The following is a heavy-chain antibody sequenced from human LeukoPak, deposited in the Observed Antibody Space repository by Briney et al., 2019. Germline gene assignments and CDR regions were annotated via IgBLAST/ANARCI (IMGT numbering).Heavy chain of an antibody. CDR1: GFTFGSYW. Sequence: GGSLRLSCAASGFTFGSYWMHWVRQAPGKGLVWVSRINTDGGSTTYADSEKGRFTISRDNAKNTFYLQMNSLRAEDTAVYYCVRASYIGTLPGYWGQGTLVTVSS. D-gene: IGHD5-12*01. CDR3: VRASYIGTLPGY. J-gene: IGHJ4*02. V-gene: IGHV3-74*01. CDR2: INTDGGST.